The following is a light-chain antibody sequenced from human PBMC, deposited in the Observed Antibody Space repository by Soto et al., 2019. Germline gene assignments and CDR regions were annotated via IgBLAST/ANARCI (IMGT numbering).Light chain of an antibody. J-gene: IGLJ1*01. Sequence: QSALTQPASVSGSPGQSITIFCTGTSSDVGRYNYVSWYQQHPGKAPQLMIYYVSDRPSGVSNRFSGSKSGNTASLTISGLQAEYEADYYCNSYTNSSPYHFGPGTNFTVL. CDR1: SSDVGRYNY. CDR2: YVS. CDR3: NSYTNSSPYH. V-gene: IGLV2-14*01.